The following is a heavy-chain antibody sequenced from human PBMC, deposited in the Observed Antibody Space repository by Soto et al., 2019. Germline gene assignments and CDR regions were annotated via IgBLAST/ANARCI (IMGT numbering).Heavy chain of an antibody. V-gene: IGHV3-74*01. CDR3: ARGKSYGMDV. CDR1: EFTFSNYW. J-gene: IGHJ6*02. Sequence: EVQLVESGGGLVQPGGSLRLSCAASEFTFSNYWMHWVRQAPGKGLVWVSRIYTDGSNTIYADSVKGRFTISRDNAKNTLYLQMNTLRAEDTGVYYCARGKSYGMDVWGQGTTVTVSS. CDR2: IYTDGSNT.